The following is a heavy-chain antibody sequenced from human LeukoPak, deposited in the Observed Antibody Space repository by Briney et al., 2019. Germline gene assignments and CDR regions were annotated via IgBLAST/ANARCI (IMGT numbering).Heavy chain of an antibody. CDR1: GFTFSSYS. CDR3: ARDGLGGSPLFDY. CDR2: ISSSSSTI. J-gene: IGHJ4*02. D-gene: IGHD2-15*01. V-gene: IGHV3-48*04. Sequence: GGSLRLSCAASGFTFSSYSMNWVRQAPGKGLEWVSYISSSSSTIYYADSVKGRFTISRDNAKNSLYLQMNSLRAEDTAVYYCARDGLGGSPLFDYWGQGTLVTVSS.